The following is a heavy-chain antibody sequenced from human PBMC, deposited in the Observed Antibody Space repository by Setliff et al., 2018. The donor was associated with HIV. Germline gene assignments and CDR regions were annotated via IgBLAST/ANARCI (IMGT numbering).Heavy chain of an antibody. CDR3: ARQDIPTGYDLFDY. CDR1: GYKFTSHH. Sequence: ASVKVSCKASGYKFTSHHIQWMRQAPGQGLEWIGRINPNMGDTQYAQKFQGRIIMTRDTSINTVYMELSSLTSDDTALYYVARQDIPTGYDLFDYWGQGTQVTVSS. D-gene: IGHD3-9*01. CDR2: INPNMGDT. V-gene: IGHV1-2*06. J-gene: IGHJ4*02.